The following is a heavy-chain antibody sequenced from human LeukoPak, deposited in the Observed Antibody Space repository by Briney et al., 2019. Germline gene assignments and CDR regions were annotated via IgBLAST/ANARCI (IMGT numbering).Heavy chain of an antibody. CDR2: IYSGGST. Sequence: EWVSVIYSGGSTYYADSVKGRFTISRDNSKNTLYLQMNSLRAEDTAVYYCARGGGYRPYDYWGQGTLVTVSS. D-gene: IGHD5-12*01. V-gene: IGHV3-53*01. CDR3: ARGGGYRPYDY. J-gene: IGHJ4*02.